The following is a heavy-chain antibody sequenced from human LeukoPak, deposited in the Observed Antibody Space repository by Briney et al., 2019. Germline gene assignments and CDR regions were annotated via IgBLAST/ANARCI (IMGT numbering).Heavy chain of an antibody. Sequence: SETLSLTCTVSGYSISSGYYWGWIRQPPGKGLEWIGYIYYTGSTNYNPSLKSRVTISVDTSKNQFFLKLSSVTAADTAVYYCARDLGADYGDYIFDPWGQGTLVTVSS. CDR3: ARDLGADYGDYIFDP. V-gene: IGHV4-61*01. CDR1: GYSISSGYY. D-gene: IGHD4-17*01. CDR2: IYYTGST. J-gene: IGHJ5*02.